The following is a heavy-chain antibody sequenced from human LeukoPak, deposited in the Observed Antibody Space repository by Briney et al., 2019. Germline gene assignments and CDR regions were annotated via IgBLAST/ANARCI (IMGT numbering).Heavy chain of an antibody. V-gene: IGHV3-74*01. CDR3: VRDLQD. CDR2: INGDGSIT. J-gene: IGHJ4*02. CDR1: RLTLSSYW. Sequence: GGSLRPSCAGSRLTLSSYWMQWVRQAPGKGLVWVSRINGDGSITNYADSVKGRFTISRDNAKNTLFLQMDSLRDEDTAVYYCVRDLQDWGQGTLVTVSS.